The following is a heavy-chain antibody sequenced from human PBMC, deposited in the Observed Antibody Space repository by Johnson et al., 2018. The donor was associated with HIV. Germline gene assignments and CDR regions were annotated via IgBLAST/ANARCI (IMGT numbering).Heavy chain of an antibody. D-gene: IGHD6-13*01. CDR1: GFTFDDYG. CDR3: AREYSSSWYRGSDAFDI. J-gene: IGHJ3*02. Sequence: VQLVESGGGVVQPGRSLRLSCAASGFTFDDYGMTWVRQPPGKGLEWVSGINWNGGSIAYADSVKGRFTIARDNSKNTLYLQMNSLRAEDTAVYYCAREYSSSWYRGSDAFDIWGQGTMVTVSS. V-gene: IGHV3-20*04. CDR2: INWNGGSI.